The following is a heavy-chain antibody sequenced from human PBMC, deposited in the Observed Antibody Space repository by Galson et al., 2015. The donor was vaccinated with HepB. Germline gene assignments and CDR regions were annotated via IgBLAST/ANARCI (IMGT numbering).Heavy chain of an antibody. CDR3: ARVGLGGYSYNYYYGMDV. D-gene: IGHD5-18*01. V-gene: IGHV3-30*04. CDR2: ISYDGSNK. J-gene: IGHJ6*02. Sequence: SLRLSCAASGFTFSSYAMHWVRQAPGKGLEWVAVISYDGSNKYYADSVKGRFTISRDNSKNTLYLQMNSLRAEDTAVYYCARVGLGGYSYNYYYGMDVWGQGTTVTVSS. CDR1: GFTFSSYA.